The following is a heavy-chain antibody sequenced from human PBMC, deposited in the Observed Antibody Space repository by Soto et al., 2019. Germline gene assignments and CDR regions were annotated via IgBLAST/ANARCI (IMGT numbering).Heavy chain of an antibody. Sequence: SETLSLTCAVYGGSFINYSYSWIRQAPGKGLEWIGEVNNSGKTDYNPSLKSRGTISVDTSKNQFSLKLISVPAVDTAVYYCARDLVVYCSGGSCRQPPGYWGQGTLVTVSS. CDR1: GGSFINYS. V-gene: IGHV4-34*01. J-gene: IGHJ4*02. CDR2: VNNSGKT. CDR3: ARDLVVYCSGGSCRQPPGY. D-gene: IGHD2-15*01.